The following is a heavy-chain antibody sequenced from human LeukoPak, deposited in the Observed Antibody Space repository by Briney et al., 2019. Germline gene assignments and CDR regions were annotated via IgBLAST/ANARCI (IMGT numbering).Heavy chain of an antibody. CDR2: IKGDGIST. CDR3: AKDHYWSIDY. D-gene: IGHD3-3*01. J-gene: IGHJ4*02. V-gene: IGHV3-74*01. Sequence: GGSLRLSCAASGFIFSSYSMSWVRQAPGQGLVWVSRIKGDGISTNYADSVKGRFTISRDIAKNTLYLQMNSLRAEDTGVYYCAKDHYWSIDYWGRGTLVTVSS. CDR1: GFIFSSYS.